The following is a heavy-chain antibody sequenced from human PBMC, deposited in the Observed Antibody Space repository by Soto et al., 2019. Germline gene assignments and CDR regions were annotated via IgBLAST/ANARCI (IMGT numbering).Heavy chain of an antibody. Sequence: SETLSLTCTVSGGSISSGDYYWSWIRQPPGKGLEWIGYINYSGTSYYNPSLRSRDTISVDTSKNQFSLRLSSVTAADTAVYYCARGFSGDYFDSWGQGTLVTVSS. CDR2: INYSGTS. J-gene: IGHJ4*02. D-gene: IGHD1-26*01. V-gene: IGHV4-30-4*01. CDR1: GGSISSGDYY. CDR3: ARGFSGDYFDS.